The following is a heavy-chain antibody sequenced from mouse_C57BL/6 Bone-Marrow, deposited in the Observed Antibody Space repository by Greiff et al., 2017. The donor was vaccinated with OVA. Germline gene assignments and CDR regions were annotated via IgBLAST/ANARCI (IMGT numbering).Heavy chain of an antibody. V-gene: IGHV3-6*01. CDR2: ISYDGSN. CDR3: AREDYYDPFDY. CDR1: GYSITSGYY. Sequence: EVQRVESGPGLVKPSQSLSLTCSVTGYSITSGYYWNWIRQFPGNKLEWMGYISYDGSNNYNPSLKNRISITRDTSKNQFFLKLNSVTTEDTATYYCAREDYYDPFDYWGQGTTLTVSS. J-gene: IGHJ2*01. D-gene: IGHD2-4*01.